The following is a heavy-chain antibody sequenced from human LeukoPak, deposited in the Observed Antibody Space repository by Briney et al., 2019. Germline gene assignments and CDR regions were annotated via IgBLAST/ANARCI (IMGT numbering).Heavy chain of an antibody. Sequence: GGSLRLSCAASGFTFDDYGMSWVRQAPGKGLEWVSGINWNGGSTGYADSVKGRFTISRDNAKNSLYLQMNSLRAEDTAVYYCARAQLELRRDYYYYYMDVWGKGTTVTVSS. V-gene: IGHV3-20*04. J-gene: IGHJ6*03. CDR1: GFTFDDYG. CDR2: INWNGGST. D-gene: IGHD1-7*01. CDR3: ARAQLELRRDYYYYYMDV.